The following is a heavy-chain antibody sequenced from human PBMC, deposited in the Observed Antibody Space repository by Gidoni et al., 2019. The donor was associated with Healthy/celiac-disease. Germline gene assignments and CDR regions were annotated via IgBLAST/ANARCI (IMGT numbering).Heavy chain of an antibody. CDR2: INPSGGST. J-gene: IGHJ6*02. CDR3: ARGRERSITMVRGVISYYYYGMDV. CDR1: GYTFTSYD. Sequence: QVQLVQSGAEVKKPGAPVKASCKASGYTFTSYDMHLLLQAHGQGLEWMGIINPSGGSTSYVQKVQGRGTMTRDTSTSTVYMEMSSRRSEETAVYYCARGRERSITMVRGVISYYYYGMDVWGQGTTVTVSS. D-gene: IGHD3-10*01. V-gene: IGHV1-46*01.